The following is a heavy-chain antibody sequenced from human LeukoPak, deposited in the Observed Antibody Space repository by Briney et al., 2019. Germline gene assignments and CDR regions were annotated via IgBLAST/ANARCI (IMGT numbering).Heavy chain of an antibody. J-gene: IGHJ4*02. Sequence: SETLSLTCTVSGGSISSSSYYWGWIRQPPGKGLEWIGSIYYSGSTCYNPSLKSRVTISVDTSKNQFSLKLSSVTAADTAVYYCARSQVDTAMVIGDWGQGTLVTVSS. D-gene: IGHD5-18*01. V-gene: IGHV4-39*01. CDR3: ARSQVDTAMVIGD. CDR2: IYYSGST. CDR1: GGSISSSSYY.